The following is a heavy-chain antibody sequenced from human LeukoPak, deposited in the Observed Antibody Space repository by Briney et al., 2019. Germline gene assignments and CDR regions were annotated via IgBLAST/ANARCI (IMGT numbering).Heavy chain of an antibody. J-gene: IGHJ4*02. Sequence: ASVKVSCKASGYTFTGYYMHWVRQAPGQGLEWMGWINPNSGGTNYAQKFQGRVTMTRDASISTAYMGLSRLRSDDTAVYYCARVAGYSGPDYWGQGTLVTVSS. V-gene: IGHV1-2*02. CDR1: GYTFTGYY. CDR3: ARVAGYSGPDY. CDR2: INPNSGGT. D-gene: IGHD5-12*01.